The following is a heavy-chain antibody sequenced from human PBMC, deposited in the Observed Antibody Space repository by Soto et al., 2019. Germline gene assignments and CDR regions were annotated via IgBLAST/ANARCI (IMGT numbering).Heavy chain of an antibody. CDR1: GYTFTGYY. D-gene: IGHD6-13*01. CDR3: AREPIAAAGSDSAFDI. V-gene: IGHV1-2*02. CDR2: INPNSGGT. Sequence: QVQLVQSGAEVKKPGASVKVSCKASGYTFTGYYMHWVRQAPGQGLEWMGGINPNSGGTNYAQKFQGRVTMTRDTSISTAYRELSRLRSDDTAVYYCAREPIAAAGSDSAFDIWGQGTMVTVSS. J-gene: IGHJ3*02.